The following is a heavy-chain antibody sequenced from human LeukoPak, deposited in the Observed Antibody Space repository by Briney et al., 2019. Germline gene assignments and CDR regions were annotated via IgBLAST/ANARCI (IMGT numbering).Heavy chain of an antibody. CDR2: IRSKAYGGTT. D-gene: IGHD3-16*01. Sequence: QPGRSLRLSCTASGFTFGDYAMSWVRQARWKGLEWVGFIRSKAYGGTTEYAASVKGRFTISRDDSKSIAYLQMNSLKTEDTAVYYCTPYGYWGQGTLVTVSS. CDR1: GFTFGDYA. CDR3: TPYGY. J-gene: IGHJ4*02. V-gene: IGHV3-49*04.